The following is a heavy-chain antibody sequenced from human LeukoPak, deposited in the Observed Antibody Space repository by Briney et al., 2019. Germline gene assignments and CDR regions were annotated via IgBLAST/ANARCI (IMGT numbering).Heavy chain of an antibody. V-gene: IGHV4-31*03. D-gene: IGHD6-6*01. Sequence: SETLSLTCTVSGGSISSGGYYWSWIRQHPGKGLEWIGYIYYSGSTYYNSSLKSRVTISVDTSKNQFSLKLSSVTAADTAVYYCAREDQLVVGGFDYWGQGTLVTVSS. CDR3: AREDQLVVGGFDY. J-gene: IGHJ4*02. CDR2: IYYSGST. CDR1: GGSISSGGYY.